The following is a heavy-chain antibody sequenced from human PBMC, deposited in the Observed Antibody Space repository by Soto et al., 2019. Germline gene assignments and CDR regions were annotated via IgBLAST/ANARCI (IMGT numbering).Heavy chain of an antibody. Sequence: PSETLSLTCAVYGLSFSGYYWSWIRQPPGKGLEWIGEINHSGSTNYNPSLKSRVTISVDTSKNQFSLKLSSVTAADTAVYYCARGLKFDYWGQGTLVTVSS. CDR3: ARGLKFDY. V-gene: IGHV4-34*01. J-gene: IGHJ4*02. CDR1: GLSFSGYY. CDR2: INHSGST.